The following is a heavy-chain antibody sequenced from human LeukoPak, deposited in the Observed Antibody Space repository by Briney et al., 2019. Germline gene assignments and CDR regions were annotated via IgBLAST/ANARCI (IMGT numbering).Heavy chain of an antibody. V-gene: IGHV1-2*02. D-gene: IGHD2-15*01. CDR3: AVGGSSMGYFDY. CDR1: GYTFTSYD. J-gene: IGHJ4*02. CDR2: INPNSGAT. Sequence: ASVKVSCKASGYTFTSYDINWVRQATGQGLEWMGWINPNSGATNYAQKFQGRVTMTRDTSISTAYMEVSGLRSDDTALYYCAVGGSSMGYFDYWGQGTLVTVSS.